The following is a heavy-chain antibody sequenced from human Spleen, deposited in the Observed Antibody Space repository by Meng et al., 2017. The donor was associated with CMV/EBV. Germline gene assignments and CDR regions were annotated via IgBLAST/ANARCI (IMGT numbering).Heavy chain of an antibody. Sequence: GESLKISCAGSGFTFSNYAMHWVRQAPGKGLEWVAVLSFDGSNKFYADSVKGRFTISRDKSKNTLYLQMNSLRPEDTAVYYCARDIATRPHYYYYAMDVWGQGTTVTVSS. CDR1: GFTFSNYA. CDR2: LSFDGSNK. D-gene: IGHD6-6*01. J-gene: IGHJ6*02. CDR3: ARDIATRPHYYYYAMDV. V-gene: IGHV3-30*04.